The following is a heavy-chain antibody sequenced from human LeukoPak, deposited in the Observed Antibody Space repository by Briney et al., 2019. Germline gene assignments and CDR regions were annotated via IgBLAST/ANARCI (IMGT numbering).Heavy chain of an antibody. V-gene: IGHV3-53*01. D-gene: IGHD2-8*01. CDR2: MYSDGST. Sequence: SGGSLRLSCAASGFTVSSNFMSWVRQAPEKGLEWVSVMYSDGSTYYADSVKGRFTISRDNSKNTVYLQMNSLRVEDTAIYYCARSGNGWFDRWGQGTLVTVSS. CDR3: ARSGNGWFDR. CDR1: GFTVSSNF. J-gene: IGHJ5*02.